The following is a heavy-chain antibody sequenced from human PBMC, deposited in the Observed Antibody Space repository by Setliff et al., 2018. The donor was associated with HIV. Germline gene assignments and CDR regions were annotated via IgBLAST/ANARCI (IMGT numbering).Heavy chain of an antibody. CDR1: NDSISSSTAHY. CDR3: ARHFGGDYQLPDLFDY. V-gene: IGHV4-39*01. J-gene: IGHJ4*02. Sequence: SETLSLTCTVSNDSISSSTAHYWGWIRQPPGKGLEWIGSIFYTGSTYYSTSLKSRVTISVDTYKNQFSLKLSSVTAADTAVYYCARHFGGDYQLPDLFDYWGQGTLVTVSS. CDR2: IFYTGST. D-gene: IGHD2-2*01.